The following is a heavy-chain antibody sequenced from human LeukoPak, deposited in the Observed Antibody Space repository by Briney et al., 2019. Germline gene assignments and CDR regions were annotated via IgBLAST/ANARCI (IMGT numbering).Heavy chain of an antibody. J-gene: IGHJ5*02. V-gene: IGHV4-34*01. D-gene: IGHD1-1*01. CDR3: ARRPRKYNWNEGSWFDP. CDR1: GGSFSGYY. CDR2: INHSGST. Sequence: PSETLSLTCAVYGGSFSGYYWSWIRQPPGKGLEWIGEINHSGSTNYNPSLKSRVTISVDTSKNQFSLKLSSVTAADTAVYYCARRPRKYNWNEGSWFDPWGQGTLVTVSS.